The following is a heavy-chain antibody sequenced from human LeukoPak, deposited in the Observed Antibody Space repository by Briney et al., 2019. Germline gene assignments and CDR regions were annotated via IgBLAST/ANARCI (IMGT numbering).Heavy chain of an antibody. J-gene: IGHJ4*02. D-gene: IGHD3-16*01. V-gene: IGHV3-30*02. Sequence: GGSLRLSCEASGFTFSSYGLHWVRQAPGKGLEWVAFLRFDGSSKYYVDSVKGRFTVSRDNPKNTLYLQMNSLRTEDTAVYFCAKTGERGEYYFDYWGQGTLVTVSS. CDR1: GFTFSSYG. CDR2: LRFDGSSK. CDR3: AKTGERGEYYFDY.